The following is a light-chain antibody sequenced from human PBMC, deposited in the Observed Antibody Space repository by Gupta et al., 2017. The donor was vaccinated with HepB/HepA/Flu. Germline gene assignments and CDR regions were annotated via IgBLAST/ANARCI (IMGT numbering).Light chain of an antibody. CDR3: QQSFSTPYT. CDR1: QTISSY. J-gene: IGKJ2*01. V-gene: IGKV1-39*01. CDR2: AAS. Sequence: DIQMTQSPSSLSAPVGDRVTITCRASQTISSYLNWYQQKPGKAPNLLIYAASSLQSGVPSRFSGSGSGTDFTLTISSLQPEEFATYYCQQSFSTPYTFGQGTKLEIK.